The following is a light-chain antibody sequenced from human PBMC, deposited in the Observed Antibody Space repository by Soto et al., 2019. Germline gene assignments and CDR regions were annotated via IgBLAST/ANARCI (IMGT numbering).Light chain of an antibody. V-gene: IGKV3-15*01. J-gene: IGKJ1*01. CDR3: QQYNKWPWT. CDR2: SAS. Sequence: IVMTQSPATLSVSPGERATLSCRASQSVSNNLAWYQQKLGQTPRLLIYSASTRVIGIPARFSGSGSGTEFSLTISSLQSEDFAVYYCQQYNKWPWTFGQGTKVEIK. CDR1: QSVSNN.